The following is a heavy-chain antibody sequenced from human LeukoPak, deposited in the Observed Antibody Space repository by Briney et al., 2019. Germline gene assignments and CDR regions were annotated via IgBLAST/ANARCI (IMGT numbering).Heavy chain of an antibody. CDR3: ARQGYCSGGSCYHLDYYYYGMDV. V-gene: IGHV4-59*01. D-gene: IGHD2-15*01. J-gene: IGHJ6*02. Sequence: SETLSLTCTVSGGSISSYYWSWIRQPPGKGLEWIGYIYYSGSTNYNPSLKSRVTISVDTSKNQFSLKLSSVTAADTAVYYCARQGYCSGGSCYHLDYYYYGMDVWGQGTTVTVSS. CDR2: IYYSGST. CDR1: GGSISSYY.